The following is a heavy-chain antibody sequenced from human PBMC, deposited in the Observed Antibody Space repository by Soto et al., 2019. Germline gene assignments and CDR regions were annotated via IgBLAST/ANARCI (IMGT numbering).Heavy chain of an antibody. D-gene: IGHD4-4*01. CDR2: ISGGGSNT. J-gene: IGHJ4*02. CDR1: GFTFSSYV. CDR3: AKDSNKYSSSLRGRYFDY. Sequence: GGSLRLSCAASGFTFSSYVMSWARQAPGKGLEWVSGISGGGSNTFYADSVKGRFTISRDNSKNTLLLQMNSLGAEDTAVYYCAKDSNKYSSSLRGRYFDYWGQGIGVTVSS. V-gene: IGHV3-23*01.